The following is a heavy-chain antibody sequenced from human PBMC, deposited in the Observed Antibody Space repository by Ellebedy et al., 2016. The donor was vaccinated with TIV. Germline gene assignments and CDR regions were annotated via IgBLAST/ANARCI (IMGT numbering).Heavy chain of an antibody. CDR1: GFSFNTFG. CDR3: ARNDYMDV. J-gene: IGHJ6*02. Sequence: GGSLRLXXEASGFSFNTFGMNWVRQAPGKGLEWVSFVSSTSTYIYYADAVKGRFTISRDNAKNSVYLEMNSLRAEDTATYYCARNDYMDVWGQGTTVTVSS. V-gene: IGHV3-21*06. CDR2: VSSTSTYI. D-gene: IGHD1-1*01.